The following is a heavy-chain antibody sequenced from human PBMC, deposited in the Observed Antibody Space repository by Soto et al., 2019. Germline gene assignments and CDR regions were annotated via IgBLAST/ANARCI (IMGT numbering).Heavy chain of an antibody. CDR2: IYHGGST. D-gene: IGHD3-22*01. CDR1: GYSSSSGYY. Sequence: SETLSLTCAVSGYSSSSGYYWGCLRQPPGKGVEWFGRIYHGGSTYYNPSLNSRVTLSIDMTNNHVSLILNSVTAADTAVYYCARVGPWVPYYYDSSPYTFENWFDPWGKGTLVTVSS. J-gene: IGHJ5*02. V-gene: IGHV4-38-2*01. CDR3: ARVGPWVPYYYDSSPYTFENWFDP.